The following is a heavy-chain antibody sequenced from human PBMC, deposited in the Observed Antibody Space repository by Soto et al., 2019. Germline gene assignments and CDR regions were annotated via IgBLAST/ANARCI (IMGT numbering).Heavy chain of an antibody. D-gene: IGHD6-19*01. CDR3: ARERAGSYSHFAY. CDR2: IMPFVGSG. CDR1: RGTFTNYA. V-gene: IGHV1-69*01. J-gene: IGHJ4*02. Sequence: QVYLVQSGAEVKKPGSSVKVSCKALRGTFTNYAFSWVRQAPGQGLEWMGGIMPFVGSGNYAQTLQGRITITADESTSSLCMGLSSLRSEDTAVYFCARERAGSYSHFAYGGQGTRVTFS.